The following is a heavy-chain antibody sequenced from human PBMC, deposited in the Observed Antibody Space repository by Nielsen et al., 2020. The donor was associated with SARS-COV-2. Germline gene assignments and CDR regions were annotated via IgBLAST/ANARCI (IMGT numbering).Heavy chain of an antibody. Sequence: SETLSLTCAVSGGSFTAYYWSWIRQPPGKGLEWNGEINHSGDTNNNPSLRSRVTVSRDTSKNQFSLKLSSVTAADTAVYYCAGGFYDSRGYNLVYWGQGTLVTVSS. CDR2: INHSGDT. J-gene: IGHJ4*02. CDR1: GGSFTAYY. D-gene: IGHD3-22*01. CDR3: AGGFYDSRGYNLVY. V-gene: IGHV4-34*01.